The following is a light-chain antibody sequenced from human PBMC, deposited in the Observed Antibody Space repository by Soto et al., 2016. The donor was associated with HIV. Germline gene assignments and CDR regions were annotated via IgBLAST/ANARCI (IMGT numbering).Light chain of an antibody. J-gene: IGKJ1*01. CDR3: MQSMHLRT. CDR1: QSLLYSDGKTY. CDR2: EVS. V-gene: IGKV2D-29*01. Sequence: DIVLTQTPLSLSVTPGQPASISCKSSQSLLYSDGKTYLSWYLQKPGQPPHLLIYEVSHRFSGVSDRLSGSGSGTDFTLNISRVEAEDAGVYYCMQSMHLRTFGQGTKVEIK.